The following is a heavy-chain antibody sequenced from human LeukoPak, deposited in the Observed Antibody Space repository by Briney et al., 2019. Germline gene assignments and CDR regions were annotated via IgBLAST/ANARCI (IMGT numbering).Heavy chain of an antibody. V-gene: IGHV1-46*01. Sequence: GASVKVSCKASGYTFTSYYMHWVRQAPGQGLEWMGIINPSGGSTSYAQKFQGRVTMTRDTSTSTVYMELSRLRSEDTAVYYCARDRNIVVVAAIGGWFDPWGQGTLVTVSS. D-gene: IGHD2-21*02. J-gene: IGHJ5*02. CDR3: ARDRNIVVVAAIGGWFDP. CDR1: GYTFTSYY. CDR2: INPSGGST.